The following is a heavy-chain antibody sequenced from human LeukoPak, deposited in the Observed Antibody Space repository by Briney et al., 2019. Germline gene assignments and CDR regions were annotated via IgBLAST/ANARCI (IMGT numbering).Heavy chain of an antibody. Sequence: GGSLRLSCAASGFTFSSYAMSWVRQAPGKGLEWVSAISGSGGSTYYGDSVKGRFTISRDNSKNTLYLQMNSLRAEDTAVYYCAKVPPRGYCSGGSCYRFYFDYWGQGTLVTVSS. CDR3: AKVPPRGYCSGGSCYRFYFDY. J-gene: IGHJ4*02. CDR2: ISGSGGST. V-gene: IGHV3-23*01. D-gene: IGHD2-15*01. CDR1: GFTFSSYA.